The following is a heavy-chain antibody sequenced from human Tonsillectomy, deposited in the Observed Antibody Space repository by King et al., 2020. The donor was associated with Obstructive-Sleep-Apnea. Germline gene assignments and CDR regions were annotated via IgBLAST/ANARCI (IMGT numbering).Heavy chain of an antibody. J-gene: IGHJ4*02. V-gene: IGHV4-34*01. CDR2: INHSGST. D-gene: IGHD2-15*01. Sequence: VQLQQWGAGLLKPSETLSLTCAVYGGSFSGYYWSWIRQPPGKGLEWIGEINHSGSTNYNPSLKSRVTISVDTSKNQFSLKLSSVTAADTAVYYCAYCSGGSCYLVDYWGKGTLVTVSS. CDR3: AYCSGGSCYLVDY. CDR1: GGSFSGYY.